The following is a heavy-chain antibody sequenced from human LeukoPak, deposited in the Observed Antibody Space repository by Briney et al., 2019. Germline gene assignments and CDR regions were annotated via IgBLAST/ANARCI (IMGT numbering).Heavy chain of an antibody. CDR2: ISGSGGST. CDR3: AKSPRSSGSNYFDY. D-gene: IGHD6-19*01. Sequence: GGSLRLSCTASGFILSSYAMSWVRQAPGKGLEWVSAISGSGGSTYYADSVKGRFIIPRDNSKNTLYLQMNSLRAEDTAVYYCAKSPRSSGSNYFDYWGQGTLVTVSS. J-gene: IGHJ4*02. V-gene: IGHV3-23*01. CDR1: GFILSSYA.